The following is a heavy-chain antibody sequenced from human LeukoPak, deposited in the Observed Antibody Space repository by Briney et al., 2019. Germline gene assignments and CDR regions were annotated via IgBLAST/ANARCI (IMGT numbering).Heavy chain of an antibody. CDR1: AFTFSSYS. V-gene: IGHV3-48*01. CDR3: ARVVYGDQRHFDY. Sequence: LAGGSLRLSCAASAFTFSSYSMTWVRQAPGKRLEWISYITSSSSSIHYADSVKGRFTISRDNAKDSLYLQMNSLRAEDTAVYYCARVVYGDQRHFDYWGQGTLVTVSS. J-gene: IGHJ4*02. D-gene: IGHD4-17*01. CDR2: ITSSSSSI.